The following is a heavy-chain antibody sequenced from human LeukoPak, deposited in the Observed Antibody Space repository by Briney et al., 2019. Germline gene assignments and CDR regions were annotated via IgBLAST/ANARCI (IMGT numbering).Heavy chain of an antibody. V-gene: IGHV4-39*01. CDR3: ARHAYGLWYYYDSTTYYFDY. CDR1: GGSFSGYY. Sequence: SETLSLTCAVYGGSFSGYYWGWIRQPPGKGLEWIGSIYYSGSTYYNPSLKSRVTISVDTSKNQFSLKLSSVTAADTAVYYCARHAYGLWYYYDSTTYYFDYWGQGTLVTVSS. D-gene: IGHD3-22*01. J-gene: IGHJ4*02. CDR2: IYYSGST.